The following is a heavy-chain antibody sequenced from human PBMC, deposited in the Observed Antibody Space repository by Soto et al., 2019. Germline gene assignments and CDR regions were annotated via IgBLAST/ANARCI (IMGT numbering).Heavy chain of an antibody. V-gene: IGHV3-11*04. D-gene: IGHD6-13*01. Sequence: QVQLVESGGGLVKPGGSLRLSCAASGFTFSDYYMSWIRQAPGKGLEWVSYISSSGSTIYYADSVKGRFTISRDNFKNTLYLQMNSPRPEDTAVYFCARDYSSTSYGFDSWGQGTLVTVSS. J-gene: IGHJ4*02. CDR1: GFTFSDYY. CDR2: ISSSGSTI. CDR3: ARDYSSTSYGFDS.